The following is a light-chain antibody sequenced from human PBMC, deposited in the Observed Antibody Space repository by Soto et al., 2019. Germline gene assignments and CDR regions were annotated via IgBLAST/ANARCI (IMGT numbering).Light chain of an antibody. CDR2: GVS. V-gene: IGLV2-8*01. CDR1: SSDVGGYNY. J-gene: IGLJ2*01. CDR3: SSYAGSDNWV. Sequence: QSALTQPPSASGSLGQSVTISRTGTSSDVGGYNYVSWYQQHPGKAPKLMISGVSERPSGVPDRFSGSKSGNTASLTVSGLQAEDEADYYCSSYAGSDNWVFGGGTKLTVL.